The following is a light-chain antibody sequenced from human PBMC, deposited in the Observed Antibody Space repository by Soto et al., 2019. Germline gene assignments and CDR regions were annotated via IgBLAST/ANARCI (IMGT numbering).Light chain of an antibody. CDR3: QQSYSSPVT. V-gene: IGKV1-39*01. CDR1: QSISNY. Sequence: DIQMTQSPSSLSASVGDRITITCRASQSISNYLNWYQQKPGKAPNLLIYAASSLHSGVPSRFSGSGSGTDFTLTISSLQPEDFATYYCQQSYSSPVTFGQGTKAEIK. J-gene: IGKJ2*01. CDR2: AAS.